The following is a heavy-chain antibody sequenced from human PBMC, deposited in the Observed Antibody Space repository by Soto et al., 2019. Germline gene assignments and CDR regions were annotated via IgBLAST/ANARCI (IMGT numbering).Heavy chain of an antibody. V-gene: IGHV3-74*01. D-gene: IGHD3-3*01. CDR3: ARVSGTIFGVVHPTCEY. Sequence: WGSLRLSCAASGFTFSSYWMHWVRQAPGKGLVWVSRINSDGSITSYADSVKGRFTISRDNAKNTLYLQMNSLRAEDTAVYYCARVSGTIFGVVHPTCEYWGKGTLVIVSS. J-gene: IGHJ4*02. CDR2: INSDGSIT. CDR1: GFTFSSYW.